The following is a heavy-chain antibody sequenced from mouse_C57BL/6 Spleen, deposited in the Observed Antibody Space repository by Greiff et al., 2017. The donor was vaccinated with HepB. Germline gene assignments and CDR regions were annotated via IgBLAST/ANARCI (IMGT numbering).Heavy chain of an antibody. Sequence: EVQLQQSGPELVKPGDSVKISCKASGYSFTGYFMNWVMQSHGKSLEWIGRINPYNGDTFYNQKFKGKATLTVDKSSSTAHMELQSLTSEDSAVYYCAKYSNYGRGAMDYWGQGTSVTVSS. CDR1: GYSFTGYF. CDR3: AKYSNYGRGAMDY. V-gene: IGHV1-20*01. D-gene: IGHD2-5*01. J-gene: IGHJ4*01. CDR2: INPYNGDT.